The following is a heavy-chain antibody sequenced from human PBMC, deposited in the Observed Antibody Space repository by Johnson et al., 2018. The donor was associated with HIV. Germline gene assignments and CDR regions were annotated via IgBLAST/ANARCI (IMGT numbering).Heavy chain of an antibody. J-gene: IGHJ3*02. CDR2: ISWNRRTI. D-gene: IGHD3-10*01. CDR1: GFNVDDDA. Sequence: VQLVESGGGLVQPGGSLRLSCAASGFNVDDDALSWVRQVPGKGLEWVSGISWNRRTIGYVDSVKGRFTISRDNAKKSLYLQMNSLRAEDTAVYYCARDRGGPVRDDAFDIWGQGTMVTVSS. V-gene: IGHV3-9*01. CDR3: ARDRGGPVRDDAFDI.